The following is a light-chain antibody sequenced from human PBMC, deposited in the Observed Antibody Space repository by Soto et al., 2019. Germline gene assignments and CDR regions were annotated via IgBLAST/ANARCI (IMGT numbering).Light chain of an antibody. J-gene: IGKJ1*01. CDR2: AAS. V-gene: IGKV1-6*01. CDR3: LQDNNYPLT. CDR1: QGIRSD. Sequence: AIRLTQSPSSLSASVGDRVTITCRPSQGIRSDLGWYQQKPGKAPKLLIYAASNLQSGVPSRFSGSGSGTDFTLTISSLQSEDFATYYCLQDNNYPLTFGQGTKVEIK.